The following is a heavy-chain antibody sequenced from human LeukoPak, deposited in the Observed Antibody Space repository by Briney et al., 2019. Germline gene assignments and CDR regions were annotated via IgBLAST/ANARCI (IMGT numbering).Heavy chain of an antibody. Sequence: GGSLRLSCAASGFTFSNAWMSWVRQAPGKGLEWVGRIKSKTDGGTTDYAAPVKGRFTISRDDSKNTLYLQMNSLKTEDTAVYYCTTVRWADYKYYYMDVWGKGTTVTVSS. J-gene: IGHJ6*03. CDR1: GFTFSNAW. CDR2: IKSKTDGGTT. CDR3: TTVRWADYKYYYMDV. D-gene: IGHD3-16*01. V-gene: IGHV3-15*01.